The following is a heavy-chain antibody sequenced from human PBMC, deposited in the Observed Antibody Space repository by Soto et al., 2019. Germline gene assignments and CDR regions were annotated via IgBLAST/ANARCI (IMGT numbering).Heavy chain of an antibody. CDR3: AREEKIVQFDY. Sequence: SETLSLTCTVSGGSVSSGIYYWSWLRQPPGKELEWIGYVFHNGNTNYNPLLKSRVTISLDTSKNQFSLKLTSVTAADTAVYYCAREEKIVQFDYWGQGTVVTVS. V-gene: IGHV4-61*01. J-gene: IGHJ4*02. D-gene: IGHD6-6*01. CDR1: GGSVSSGIYY. CDR2: VFHNGNT.